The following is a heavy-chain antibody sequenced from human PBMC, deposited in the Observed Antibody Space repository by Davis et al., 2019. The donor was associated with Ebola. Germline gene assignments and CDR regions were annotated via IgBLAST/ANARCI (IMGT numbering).Heavy chain of an antibody. V-gene: IGHV1-2*02. CDR2: INPNSGGS. D-gene: IGHD5-24*01. CDR3: ATQMGRIAPRPAFNI. CDR1: GYTFTGYY. J-gene: IGHJ3*02. Sequence: ASVKVSCKASGYTFTGYYIHWVRQAPGQGLEWMGWINPNSGGSASTQQFQGRLTMTSDTSISTAYLDLGSLQSGDTAVYYCATQMGRIAPRPAFNIWGQGTLVSVSS.